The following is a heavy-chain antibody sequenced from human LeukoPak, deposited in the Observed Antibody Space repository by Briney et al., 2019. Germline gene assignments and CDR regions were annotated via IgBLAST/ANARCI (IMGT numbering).Heavy chain of an antibody. V-gene: IGHV1-46*01. CDR3: ARARGGYHNWFDP. Sequence: ASVKVSCKASGYTFTSYYMYWVRQAPGQGLEWIGIINPSGGSTSYAQKFQGRVTMTRDMSTSTVYMELSSLRSDDTAVYYCARARGGYHNWFDPWGQGTLVTVSS. CDR2: INPSGGST. J-gene: IGHJ5*02. D-gene: IGHD5-12*01. CDR1: GYTFTSYY.